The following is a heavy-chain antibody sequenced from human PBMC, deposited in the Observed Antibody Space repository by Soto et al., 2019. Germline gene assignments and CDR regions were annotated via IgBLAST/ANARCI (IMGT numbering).Heavy chain of an antibody. CDR2: IYYSGST. CDR3: ARHMGLVLNPYYYYPKDV. Sequence: PSETLSLTCTVSGGSISSYYWSWIRQPPGKGLEWIGYIYYSGSTNYNPSLKSRVTISVDTSKNQFSLKLSSVTAADTAVYYCARHMGLVLNPYYYYPKDVWGKATTVTVSS. CDR1: GGSISSYY. V-gene: IGHV4-59*08. D-gene: IGHD6-19*01. J-gene: IGHJ6*03.